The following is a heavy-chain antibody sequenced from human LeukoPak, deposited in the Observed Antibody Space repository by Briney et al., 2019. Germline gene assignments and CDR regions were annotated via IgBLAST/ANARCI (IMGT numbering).Heavy chain of an antibody. D-gene: IGHD3-10*01. Sequence: GASVKVSCKASGYTFTSYGISWVRQAPGQGLEWMGWINPNSGGTNYAQKFQGRVTMTRDTSISTAYMELSRLRSDDTAVYYCARVGDLGVWGQGTLVTVSS. CDR1: GYTFTSYG. V-gene: IGHV1-2*02. CDR3: ARVGDLGV. CDR2: INPNSGGT. J-gene: IGHJ4*02.